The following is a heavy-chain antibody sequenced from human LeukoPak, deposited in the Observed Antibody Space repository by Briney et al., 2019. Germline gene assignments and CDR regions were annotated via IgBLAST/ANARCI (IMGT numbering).Heavy chain of an antibody. Sequence: SETLSLTCAVSGYSISSGYYWGWIRQSPGKGLEWIGSIYYSGSTYYNPSLKSRVTISVDTSKNQFSLKLSSVTAADTAVYYCARRLYYDFWSGYYTGRSQSDYWGQGTLVTVSS. CDR2: IYYSGST. CDR1: GYSISSGYY. J-gene: IGHJ4*02. D-gene: IGHD3-3*01. CDR3: ARRLYYDFWSGYYTGRSQSDY. V-gene: IGHV4-38-2*01.